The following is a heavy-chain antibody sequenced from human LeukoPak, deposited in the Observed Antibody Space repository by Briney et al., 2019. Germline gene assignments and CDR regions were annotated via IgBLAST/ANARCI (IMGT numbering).Heavy chain of an antibody. D-gene: IGHD3-9*01. V-gene: IGHV5-51*01. Sequence: GESLNISCKASGYSFNKYWIVRLRQMPGSGLECVGIIYTDNSDVRYSPSFRRRVTISADKSVNTAFLQWGSLKASDTAVFYLVRFQEYHDILAGYFTFWGQGTLVTVSS. CDR3: VRFQEYHDILAGYFTF. J-gene: IGHJ4*02. CDR2: IYTDNSDV. CDR1: GYSFNKYW.